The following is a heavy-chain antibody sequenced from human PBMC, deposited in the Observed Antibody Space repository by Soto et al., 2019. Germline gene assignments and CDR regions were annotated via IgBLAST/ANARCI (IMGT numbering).Heavy chain of an antibody. CDR1: GGTFSSYA. Sequence: GASVKVSCKASGGTFSSYAISWVRQAPGQGLEWMGGIIPIFGTANYAQKFQGRVTITADEFTSTAYMELSSLRSEDTAVYYCATFRVPSTHLDYWGQGTLVTVSS. D-gene: IGHD2-2*01. CDR2: IIPIFGTA. V-gene: IGHV1-69*13. CDR3: ATFRVPSTHLDY. J-gene: IGHJ4*02.